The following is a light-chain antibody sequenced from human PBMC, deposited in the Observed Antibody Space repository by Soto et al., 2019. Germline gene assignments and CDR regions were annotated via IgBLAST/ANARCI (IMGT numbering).Light chain of an antibody. CDR3: QQYGSSPET. V-gene: IGKV3-20*01. CDR1: QSVSSSY. CDR2: GAS. J-gene: IGKJ1*01. Sequence: EIVLTQSPGTLSLSPGERATLSCRASQSVSSSYLAWYKQKPGQAPRLLIYGASSRATGIPDRFSGSGSGTDFTLTISRLEPEDFAVYYCQQYGSSPETFGQGPKVEIK.